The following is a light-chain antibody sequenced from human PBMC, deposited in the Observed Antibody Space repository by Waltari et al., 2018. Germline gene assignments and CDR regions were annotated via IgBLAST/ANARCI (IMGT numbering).Light chain of an antibody. Sequence: QSALTQPPSASGSPGQSVIISCTGTSSDIGSYNYVSWYQQPPGRAPKLIMHGVTHRPSGVPERFSASKSGNTASLTVSGLQAEDEAKDYCSSYAGIKNYVLFGGGTQLTVL. CDR1: SSDIGSYNY. CDR3: SSYAGIKNYVL. J-gene: IGLJ2*01. V-gene: IGLV2-8*01. CDR2: GVT.